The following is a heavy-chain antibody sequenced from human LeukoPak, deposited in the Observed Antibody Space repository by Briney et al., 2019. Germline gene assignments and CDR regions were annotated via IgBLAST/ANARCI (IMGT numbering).Heavy chain of an antibody. Sequence: GGSLRLSCTASGFPFSDYAMNWVRQAPGEGLEWVAGVSDSGSTTYSADSVKGRFTISRDDSKNTLYLHMNSLRVDDTAIYYCGRGSRETTMFYYYHMDVWGKGTTVIVSS. J-gene: IGHJ6*03. CDR1: GFPFSDYA. CDR2: VSDSGSTT. D-gene: IGHD3-10*01. V-gene: IGHV3-23*01. CDR3: GRGSRETTMFYYYHMDV.